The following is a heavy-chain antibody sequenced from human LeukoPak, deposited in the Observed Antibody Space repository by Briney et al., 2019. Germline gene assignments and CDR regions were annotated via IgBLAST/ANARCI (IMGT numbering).Heavy chain of an antibody. Sequence: GESLKISCKGSGYSFTSYWIGWVRQMPGKGLEWMGIIYPGDSDTRYSPSFQGQVTISADKSISTAYLQWSSLKASDTAMSYCARRLAVAGRGYYGMDVWGQGTTVTVSS. CDR1: GYSFTSYW. CDR2: IYPGDSDT. J-gene: IGHJ6*02. D-gene: IGHD6-19*01. V-gene: IGHV5-51*01. CDR3: ARRLAVAGRGYYGMDV.